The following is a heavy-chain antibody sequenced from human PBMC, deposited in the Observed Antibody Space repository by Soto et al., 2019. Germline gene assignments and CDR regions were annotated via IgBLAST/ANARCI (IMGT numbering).Heavy chain of an antibody. V-gene: IGHV4-30-2*06. J-gene: IGHJ4*02. CDR3: ARSRYYDWLFDL. CDR1: GGSINTAGHS. Sequence: PSETLSLTSTLSGGSINTAGHSWGSVRQSPGKGLEWKGYSYHSGSSYYNPSLQSRDTISGDRSKAQFYLTLTSVTAADPAVYFGARSRYYDWLFDLWDLGTPVTVAS. CDR2: SYHSGSS. D-gene: IGHD3-9*01.